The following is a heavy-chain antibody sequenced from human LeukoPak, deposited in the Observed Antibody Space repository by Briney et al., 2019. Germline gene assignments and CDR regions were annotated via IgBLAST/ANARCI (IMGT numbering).Heavy chain of an antibody. J-gene: IGHJ4*02. CDR2: IYHSGST. CDR1: GGSITTYY. D-gene: IGHD3-10*01. V-gene: IGHV4-59*01. CDR3: ARSTGSQYDY. Sequence: PPETLSLTCTVSGGSITTYYWNWIRQPPGKELEWIGYIYHSGSTNYNPSIQSRVTISLDTSKNQFSLNLNSVTAADTAVYYCARSTGSQYDYWGQGTLVTVSS.